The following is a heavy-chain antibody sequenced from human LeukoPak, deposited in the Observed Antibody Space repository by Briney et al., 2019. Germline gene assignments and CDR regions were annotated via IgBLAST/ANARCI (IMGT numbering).Heavy chain of an antibody. CDR1: GGSISSSSYY. Sequence: SETLSLTCTVSGGSISSSSYYWGWIRQPPGKGLEWIGSIYYSRSTYYNPSLKSRGTISVDTSKNQFSLKLSSVTAADTAVYYCARDSDVGYDFWSGYHSYYYMDVWGKGTTVTVSS. D-gene: IGHD3-3*01. CDR3: ARDSDVGYDFWSGYHSYYYMDV. CDR2: IYYSRST. J-gene: IGHJ6*03. V-gene: IGHV4-39*07.